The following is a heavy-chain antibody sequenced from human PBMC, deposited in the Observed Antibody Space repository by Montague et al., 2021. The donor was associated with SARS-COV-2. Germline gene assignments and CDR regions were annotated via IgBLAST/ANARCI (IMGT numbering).Heavy chain of an antibody. Sequence: PALVTPTQTITLTCSFSGFSLTTTGVSVGWIRQPPGKALEWLALXDWXPYQHYSRSLGTRLTISHGTSKSQVVLTMTNVDTVDTATYYCVRNRRSVFDFWGQGTLVTVSS. CDR2: XDWXPYQ. V-gene: IGHV2-70*01. CDR1: GFSLTTTGVS. CDR3: VRNRRSVFDF. D-gene: IGHD3-10*01. J-gene: IGHJ4*02.